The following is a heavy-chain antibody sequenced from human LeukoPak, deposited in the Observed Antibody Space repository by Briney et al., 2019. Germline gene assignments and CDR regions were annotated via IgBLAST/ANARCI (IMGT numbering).Heavy chain of an antibody. J-gene: IGHJ6*03. Sequence: PGGSLRLSCAASGFTFSSYAMSWVRQAPHKGLEWVSGISGSGSTTSYADSVKGRFTISRDNPKNTLDLQMNSLRGEDTAVYYCAKTRTIFGVVGYLDVWGKGTTVTVSS. CDR2: ISGSGSTT. CDR3: AKTRTIFGVVGYLDV. V-gene: IGHV3-23*01. CDR1: GFTFSSYA. D-gene: IGHD3-3*01.